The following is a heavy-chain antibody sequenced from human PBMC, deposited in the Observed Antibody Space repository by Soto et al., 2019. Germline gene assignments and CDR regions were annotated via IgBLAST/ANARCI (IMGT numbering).Heavy chain of an antibody. V-gene: IGHV3-66*01. CDR1: GFTFSSYS. J-gene: IGHJ6*02. CDR2: IYSGGNT. Sequence: GGSLRLSCAASGFTFSSYSMNWVRQAPGKGLEWVAVIYSGGNTCYADSVKGRFTISRDNSKNMLYLQMNNLRVEDTAVYYCGRGASIEVVPAWDVWGQGTTVTVS. CDR3: GRGASIEVVPAWDV. D-gene: IGHD2-2*01.